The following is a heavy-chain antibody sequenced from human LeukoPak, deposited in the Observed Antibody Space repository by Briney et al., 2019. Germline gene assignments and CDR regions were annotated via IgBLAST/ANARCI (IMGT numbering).Heavy chain of an antibody. V-gene: IGHV3-53*01. Sequence: GGSLRLSCAASGFTVSNNFMSWVRQAPGKGMEWGSVIYSGGNTYYADSVKGRFTISRDNSKNTLYLQMNSLRAEDTAEFYCARGHADSSGSWYGRFDYWGQGTLVTVSS. CDR3: ARGHADSSGSWYGRFDY. CDR1: GFTVSNNF. CDR2: IYSGGNT. D-gene: IGHD6-13*01. J-gene: IGHJ4*02.